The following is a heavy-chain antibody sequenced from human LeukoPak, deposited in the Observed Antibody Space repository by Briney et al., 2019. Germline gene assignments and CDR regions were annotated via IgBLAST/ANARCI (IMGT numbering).Heavy chain of an antibody. Sequence: SETLSLTCTVSGGSISSCYWCWIRQPPGKGLEWIGYIYYSGSTNYNPSLKSRVTISVDTSKNQFSLKLSSVTAADTAVYYCARDTNYGGNFFDYWGQGTLVTVSS. J-gene: IGHJ4*02. D-gene: IGHD4-23*01. CDR3: ARDTNYGGNFFDY. V-gene: IGHV4-59*01. CDR2: IYYSGST. CDR1: GGSISSCY.